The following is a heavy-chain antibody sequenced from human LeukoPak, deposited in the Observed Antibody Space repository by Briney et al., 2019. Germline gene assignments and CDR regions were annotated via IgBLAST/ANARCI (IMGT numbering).Heavy chain of an antibody. D-gene: IGHD5-12*01. CDR2: INHSGSI. CDR1: GGSFSGYY. Sequence: SETLSLTCTVYGGSFSGYYWSWIRQPPGRGLEWIGEINHSGSINYNPSLKSRVTISVDTSKNQFSLKLSSVTAADTAVYYCARDGYSGSDALWGQGTLVTVSS. V-gene: IGHV4-34*01. J-gene: IGHJ4*02. CDR3: ARDGYSGSDAL.